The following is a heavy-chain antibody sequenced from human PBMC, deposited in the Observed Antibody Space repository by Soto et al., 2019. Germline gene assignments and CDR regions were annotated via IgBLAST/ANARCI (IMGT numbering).Heavy chain of an antibody. CDR2: IHPSGRT. V-gene: IGHV4-34*01. J-gene: IGHJ6*02. D-gene: IGHD1-1*01. Sequence: QVQLQQWGAGLLKPSETLSLTCAVSGGSLSDYYWPWIRQSPGKGLEWIGDIHPSGRTYYNPSLRSRVKISVDTSKNQFSLKLTSLTAADTAIYYCARGRDEYKLGNVWGHGTTVTVSS. CDR3: ARGRDEYKLGNV. CDR1: GGSLSDYY.